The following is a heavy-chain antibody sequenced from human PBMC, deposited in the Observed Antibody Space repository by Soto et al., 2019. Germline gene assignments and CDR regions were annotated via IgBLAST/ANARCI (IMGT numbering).Heavy chain of an antibody. CDR3: ARDPYNVLMVNAPNLYGMDV. V-gene: IGHV1-18*01. D-gene: IGHD2-8*01. CDR1: GDTFTTYD. Sequence: VQLVQSGAEVKKPGASEKVSCKASGDTFTTYDISWVRQAPGQGLEWMGRISTYNGDTNYPQSLQGRLTMTTDTYTNTAYMELRSLRSDDTAVYYCARDPYNVLMVNAPNLYGMDVWGQGTTVTVSS. CDR2: ISTYNGDT. J-gene: IGHJ6*02.